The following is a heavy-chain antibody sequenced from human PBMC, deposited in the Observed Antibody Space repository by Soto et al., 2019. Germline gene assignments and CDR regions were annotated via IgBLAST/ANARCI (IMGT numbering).Heavy chain of an antibody. V-gene: IGHV3-66*01. CDR2: IYSGGST. D-gene: IGHD5-18*01. CDR3: ARLVDDVDTAMVTGRDDY. J-gene: IGHJ4*02. Sequence: EVQLVESGGGLVQPGGSLRLSCAASGFTVSSNYMNWVRQAPGKGLEWVSVIYSGGSTYYADSVKGRFTISRDNSKNTLYLQINSLRAEDTAVYYCARLVDDVDTAMVTGRDDYWGQGTLVTVSS. CDR1: GFTVSSNY.